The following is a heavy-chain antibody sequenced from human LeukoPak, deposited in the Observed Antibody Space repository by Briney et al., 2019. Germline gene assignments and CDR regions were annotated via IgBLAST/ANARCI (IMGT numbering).Heavy chain of an antibody. D-gene: IGHD3-10*01. V-gene: IGHV3-7*01. CDR2: IRQDGSEK. J-gene: IGHJ6*03. CDR1: GFTFNSYW. CDR3: ARVGYYYYYYMDV. Sequence: GGSLRLSCAASGFTFNSYWMSWVRQAPGKGLEWVANIRQDGSEKYYVDSVKGRFTISRDNAKNSLYLQMNSLRAEDTAVYYCARVGYYYYYYMDVWGKGTTVTVSS.